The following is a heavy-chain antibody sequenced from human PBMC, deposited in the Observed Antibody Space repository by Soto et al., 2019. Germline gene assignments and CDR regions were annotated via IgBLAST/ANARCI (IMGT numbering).Heavy chain of an antibody. J-gene: IGHJ6*02. D-gene: IGHD6-13*01. CDR3: ARDGGSFIAAADTSSYYCYGRTS. V-gene: IGHV1-69*13. Sequence: GASVKVSCKASGGTFSSYAISWVRQAPGQGLEWMGGIIPIFGTANYAQKFQGRVTITADESTSTAYMELSSLRSEDTAVYYCARDGGSFIAAADTSSYYCYGRTSGAKGPRSPSP. CDR2: IIPIFGTA. CDR1: GGTFSSYA.